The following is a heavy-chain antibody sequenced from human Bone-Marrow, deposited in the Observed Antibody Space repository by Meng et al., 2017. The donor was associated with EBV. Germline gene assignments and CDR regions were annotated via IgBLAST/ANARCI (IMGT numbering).Heavy chain of an antibody. CDR3: ASESGRGFTPDY. Sequence: VHVVQSGAEVKKPGSSGKVSCKTSGGTFRSDAVSWVRQAPGQGLEWMGGLIPMSDAPHYAQKFQDRVRITADESTSTHYMDLSGLRSEDTAVYYCASESGRGFTPDYWGQGTLVTVSS. J-gene: IGHJ4*02. V-gene: IGHV1-69*01. D-gene: IGHD3-10*01. CDR1: GGTFRSDA. CDR2: LIPMSDAP.